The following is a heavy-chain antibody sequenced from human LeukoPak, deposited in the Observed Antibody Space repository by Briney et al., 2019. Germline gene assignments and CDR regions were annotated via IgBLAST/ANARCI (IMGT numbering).Heavy chain of an antibody. V-gene: IGHV3-23*01. D-gene: IGHD3-10*01. J-gene: IGHJ4*02. CDR1: GFTFSSYA. CDR2: ISGSGGST. Sequence: GRSLRLSCAASGFTFSSYAMSWVRQAPGKGLEWVSAISGSGGSTYYADSVKGRFTISRDNSKNTLYLQMNSLRAEDTAVYYCAKGKYGSGKNYLDYWGQGTLVTVSS. CDR3: AKGKYGSGKNYLDY.